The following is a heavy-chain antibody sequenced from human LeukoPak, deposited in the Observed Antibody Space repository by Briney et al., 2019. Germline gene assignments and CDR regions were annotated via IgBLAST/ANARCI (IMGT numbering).Heavy chain of an antibody. J-gene: IGHJ5*02. CDR3: ARRDYAAWFDP. CDR2: VYYSGSL. CDR1: GASIDSGDSGGYY. Sequence: PSETLSLTCSVPGASIDSGDSGGYYWAWLRQPPGKGLEWIGSVYYSGSLKYNPSLKGRVSISRDMSKNQFFLNLNSVNATDTAVYYCARRDYAAWFDPWGQGTLVTVSS. D-gene: IGHD4/OR15-4a*01. V-gene: IGHV4-39*07.